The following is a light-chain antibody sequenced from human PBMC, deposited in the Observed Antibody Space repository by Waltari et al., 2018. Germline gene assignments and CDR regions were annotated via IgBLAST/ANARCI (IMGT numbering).Light chain of an antibody. J-gene: IGKJ4*01. CDR3: QQFYSTPLT. Sequence: DIVMTQSPDSLAVSLGERATINCKSSQSIFYITTNTNYLAWYQQNPGQPPKLLIFWASNRESGVPDRFSGTGSGTDFTLTISSLQAGDVAVYYCQQFYSTPLTFGGGTKVEIK. V-gene: IGKV4-1*01. CDR1: QSIFYITTNTNY. CDR2: WAS.